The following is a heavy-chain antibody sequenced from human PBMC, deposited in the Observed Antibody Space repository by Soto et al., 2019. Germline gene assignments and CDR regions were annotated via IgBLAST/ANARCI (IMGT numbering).Heavy chain of an antibody. J-gene: IGHJ4*02. V-gene: IGHV3-73*01. D-gene: IGHD3-3*01. CDR3: TLRYYDFWSGYYPFDY. Sequence: PVGSLRLSCAASGFTFSGSAMHWVRQASGKGLEWVGRIRSKANSYATAYAASVKGRFTISRDDSKNTAYLQMNSLKTEDTAVYYCTLRYYDFWSGYYPFDYWGQGTLVTVSS. CDR1: GFTFSGSA. CDR2: IRSKANSYAT.